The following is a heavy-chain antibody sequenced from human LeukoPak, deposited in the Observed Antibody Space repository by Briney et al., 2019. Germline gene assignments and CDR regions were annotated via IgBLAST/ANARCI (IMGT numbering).Heavy chain of an antibody. CDR1: GFTFNSYA. V-gene: IGHV3-30-3*01. CDR2: VSFDGSKR. D-gene: IGHD2-15*01. Sequence: PGRSLRLSCTASGFTFNSYAMHWVRQAPGKGLEWVAVVSFDGSKRLYADAVKRRFIISRDKSKKTVSLQMNSLRPEDTAMYFCARDLQCSGGSCFSDASGYFDYWGQGALVTVSS. J-gene: IGHJ4*02. CDR3: ARDLQCSGGSCFSDASGYFDY.